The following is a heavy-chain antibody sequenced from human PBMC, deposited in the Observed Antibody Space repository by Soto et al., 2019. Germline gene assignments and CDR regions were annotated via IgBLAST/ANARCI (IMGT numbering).Heavy chain of an antibody. J-gene: IGHJ4*02. CDR1: GFTFSSYG. CDR3: ARDRDGDHNFDY. Sequence: QVQLVESGGGVVQPGTSLRLSCAASGFTFSSYGMHWVRQAPGKGLEWVAVIWYDGSNKYYADSVKGRFTISRDNSKNTLYLQMNSLRAEDTAVYYCARDRDGDHNFDYWGQGTLVTVSS. V-gene: IGHV3-33*01. D-gene: IGHD4-17*01. CDR2: IWYDGSNK.